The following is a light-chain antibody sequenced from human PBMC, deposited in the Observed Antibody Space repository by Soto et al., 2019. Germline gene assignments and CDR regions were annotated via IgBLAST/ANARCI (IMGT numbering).Light chain of an antibody. J-gene: IGKJ4*01. Sequence: DIQMTQSPSSLSASVGDRVTISCRASQSIRNYVSWYQQKPGTAPKLLIRAASTLQSGVPSRSSGSDSGTDFTLTIRTLQIEDFETYFCKQTASTPQPFGKGTTVEI. CDR1: QSIRNY. V-gene: IGKV1-39*01. CDR3: KQTASTPQP. CDR2: AAS.